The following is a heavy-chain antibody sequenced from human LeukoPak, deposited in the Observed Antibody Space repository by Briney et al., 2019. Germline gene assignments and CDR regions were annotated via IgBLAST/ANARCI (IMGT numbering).Heavy chain of an antibody. V-gene: IGHV4-38-2*02. CDR3: AKSGGYGLIDY. Sequence: SETLSLTCTVSSYSLSSGYYWGWIRQPPGKGLEWIGNIYYSGSTYYNASLQSRVTISIDTSKNQFSLRLNSVTAADTAMYYCAKSGGYGLIDYWGQGTLVTVSS. D-gene: IGHD1-26*01. CDR1: SYSLSSGYY. CDR2: IYYSGST. J-gene: IGHJ4*02.